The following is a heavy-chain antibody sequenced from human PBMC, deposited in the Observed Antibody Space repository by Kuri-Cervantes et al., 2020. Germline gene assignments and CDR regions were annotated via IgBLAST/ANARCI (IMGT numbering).Heavy chain of an antibody. Sequence: LSLTCAVYGGSFSGYYWSWIRQAPGKGLEWVSAISGSGGSTYYADSVKGRFTISRDNSKNTLYLQMNSLRAEDTAVYYCAKDPQPRLLWFGEGVYYGIDVWGQGTTVTVSS. CDR1: GGSFSGYY. V-gene: IGHV3-23*01. CDR3: AKDPQPRLLWFGEGVYYGIDV. CDR2: ISGSGGST. D-gene: IGHD3-10*01. J-gene: IGHJ6*02.